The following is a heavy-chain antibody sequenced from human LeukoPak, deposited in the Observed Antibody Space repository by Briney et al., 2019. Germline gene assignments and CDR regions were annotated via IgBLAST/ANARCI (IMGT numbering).Heavy chain of an antibody. Sequence: SETLSLTCAVYGGSFSGYYWSWIRQPPGKGLEWIGEINHSGSTNYNPSLKSRVTISVDTSKNQFSLKLSSVTAADTAVYYCARGNPRNTLYDILTGSRALEGPGYHGLDYWGQGTLVTVSS. CDR1: GGSFSGYY. CDR2: INHSGST. V-gene: IGHV4-34*01. CDR3: ARGNPRNTLYDILTGSRALEGPGYHGLDY. J-gene: IGHJ4*02. D-gene: IGHD3-9*01.